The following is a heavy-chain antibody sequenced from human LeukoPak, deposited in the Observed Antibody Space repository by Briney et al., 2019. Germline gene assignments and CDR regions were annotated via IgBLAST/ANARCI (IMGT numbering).Heavy chain of an antibody. CDR1: GLTFSSYE. CDR2: ISSSGSTI. Sequence: GGSLRLSCAASGLTFSSYEMNWVRQAPGKGLEWVSYISSSGSTIYYADSVKGRFTISRDNAKNSLYLQMNSLRAEDTAVYYCARGLDGAKDRKRFDYWGQGTLVTVSS. D-gene: IGHD5-24*01. V-gene: IGHV3-48*03. J-gene: IGHJ4*02. CDR3: ARGLDGAKDRKRFDY.